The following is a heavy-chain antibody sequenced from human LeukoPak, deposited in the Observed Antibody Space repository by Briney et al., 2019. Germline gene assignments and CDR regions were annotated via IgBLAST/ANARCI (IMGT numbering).Heavy chain of an antibody. CDR3: ARLVVPAALDY. J-gene: IGHJ4*02. CDR1: GFTFSSYG. D-gene: IGHD2-2*01. CDR2: IWYDGSNK. Sequence: GRSLRLSCAASGFTFSSYGMHWVRQAPGKGLEWVAVIWYDGSNKYYADSVKGRFTISRDNAKNSLYLQMNSLRAEDTAVYYCARLVVPAALDYWGQGTLVTVSS. V-gene: IGHV3-33*01.